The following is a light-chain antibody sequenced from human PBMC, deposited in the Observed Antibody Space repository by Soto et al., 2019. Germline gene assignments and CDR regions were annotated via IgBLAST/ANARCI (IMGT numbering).Light chain of an antibody. CDR2: SNN. CDR1: SSNIGSNT. J-gene: IGLJ1*01. CDR3: AAWDDSLNGYV. Sequence: PALTQPPSASGTPGQRVTISCSGSSSNIGSNTVNWYQQLPGTAPKLLIYSNNQRPSGVPDRFSGSKSGTSASLAISGLQSEDEADYYCAAWDDSLNGYVFGTGTKVTVL. V-gene: IGLV1-44*01.